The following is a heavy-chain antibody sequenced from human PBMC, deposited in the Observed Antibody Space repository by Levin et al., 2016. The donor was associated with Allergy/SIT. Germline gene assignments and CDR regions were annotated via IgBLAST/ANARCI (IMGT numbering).Heavy chain of an antibody. D-gene: IGHD3-10*01. V-gene: IGHV4-31*03. CDR2: IYYSGST. CDR1: GGSISSGGYY. Sequence: SETLSLTCTVSGGSISSGGYYWSWIRQHPGKGLEWIGYIYYSGSTYYNPSLKSRVTISVDTSKNQFSLKLSSVTAADTAVYYCARALHGSGSFGADVWGQGTTVTVSS. CDR3: ARALHGSGSFGADV. J-gene: IGHJ6*02.